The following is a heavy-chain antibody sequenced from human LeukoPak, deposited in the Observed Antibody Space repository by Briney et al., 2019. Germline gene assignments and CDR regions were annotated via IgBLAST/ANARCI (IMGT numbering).Heavy chain of an antibody. D-gene: IGHD6-13*01. CDR3: ATYKMGAGGKGS. CDR1: GGSITSGDYH. CDR2: IDYSGST. Sequence: SETLSLTCTVSGGSITSGDYHWSWIRQPPGKGLEWIGYIDYSGSTHCNPSLKSRATLSVDTSKNQFSLRLNSVTVADTAVYYCATYKMGAGGKGSWGQGTLVTVSS. V-gene: IGHV4-30-4*01. J-gene: IGHJ5*02.